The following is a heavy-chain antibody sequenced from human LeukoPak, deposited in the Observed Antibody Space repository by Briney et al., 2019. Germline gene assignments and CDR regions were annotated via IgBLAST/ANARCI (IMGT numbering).Heavy chain of an antibody. V-gene: IGHV1-2*02. Sequence: ASVKVSRKASGYTFTGYYRHWVRQPPGQGLEWMGWINPNSGGTNYAHKFQGGGTMTRDTSISTAYMELSRLRSDDTAVYYCARDSLELHFDYWGQGTLVTVSS. CDR1: GYTFTGYY. J-gene: IGHJ4*02. CDR3: ARDSLELHFDY. D-gene: IGHD1-7*01. CDR2: INPNSGGT.